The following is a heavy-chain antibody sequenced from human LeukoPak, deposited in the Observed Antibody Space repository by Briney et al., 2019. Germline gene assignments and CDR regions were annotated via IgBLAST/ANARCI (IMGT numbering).Heavy chain of an antibody. V-gene: IGHV3-30*02. CDR2: IRYDGSNK. CDR3: AKGDDSSGYYFDY. D-gene: IGHD3-22*01. J-gene: IGHJ4*02. Sequence: GGSLRLSCAASGFTFSSYGMHWVRQAPGKGLEWVAFIRYDGSNKYYADSVKGRFTISRDNSKNTLYLQMNSLRAEDTAVYYCAKGDDSSGYYFDYWGQGTLVTVSS. CDR1: GFTFSSYG.